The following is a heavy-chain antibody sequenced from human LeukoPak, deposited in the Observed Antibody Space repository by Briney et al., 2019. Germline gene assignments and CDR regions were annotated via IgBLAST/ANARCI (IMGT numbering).Heavy chain of an antibody. CDR3: ARAPTMVHFDF. CDR1: GFTVSSNY. V-gene: IGHV3-53*01. Sequence: PGGSLRLSCAASGFTVSSNYMTWVRQAPGKGLEWVSVLYAGGTTYYADSVKGRFTISRDNSKNTLYLQMNSLRAEDTAVYYCARAPTMVHFDFWGQGTLVTVSS. D-gene: IGHD4-23*01. J-gene: IGHJ4*02. CDR2: LYAGGTT.